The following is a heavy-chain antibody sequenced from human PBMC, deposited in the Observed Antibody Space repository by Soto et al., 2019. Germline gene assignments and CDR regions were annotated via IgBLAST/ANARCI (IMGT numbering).Heavy chain of an antibody. CDR1: GVTISSGKW. CDR2: IFYDGTA. V-gene: IGHV4-28*01. J-gene: IGHJ4*02. CDR3: SRLVYDTRLNYMYFDF. D-gene: IGHD2-8*01. Sequence: TETLSLTCAVSGVTISSGKWCPWARQTPQRGLEYIGEIFYDGTANYYPSFERRVAISVDTSKNQFSLKLTSVTAVDTAIYFCSRLVYDTRLNYMYFDFWGQGALVTVSS.